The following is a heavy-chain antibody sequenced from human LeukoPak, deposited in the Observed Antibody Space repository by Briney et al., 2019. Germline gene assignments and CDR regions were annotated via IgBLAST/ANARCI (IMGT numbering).Heavy chain of an antibody. D-gene: IGHD3-22*01. J-gene: IGHJ4*02. CDR1: GGSISSYY. Sequence: SETLSLTCTVSGGSISSYYWSWIRQPPGKGLEWIGYIYYSGSTNYNPSLKSRVTISVDTSKSQFSLKLSSVTAADTAVYYCARSSYDSSGYYYEEGYLDYWGQGTLVTVSS. CDR2: IYYSGST. V-gene: IGHV4-59*01. CDR3: ARSSYDSSGYYYEEGYLDY.